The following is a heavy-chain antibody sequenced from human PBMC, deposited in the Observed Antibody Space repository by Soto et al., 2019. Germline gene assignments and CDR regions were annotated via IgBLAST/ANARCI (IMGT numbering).Heavy chain of an antibody. D-gene: IGHD3-3*01. CDR2: INPSGGST. J-gene: IGHJ6*02. CDR3: ASLQSGFWSGYSSDYGMDV. V-gene: IGHV1-46*01. Sequence: GASVKVSCKASGYTFTSYYMHWVRQAPGQGLEWMGIINPSGGSTSYAQKFQGRVTMTRDTSTSTVYMELSSLRSEDTAVYYCASLQSGFWSGYSSDYGMDVWGQGTTVTVSS. CDR1: GYTFTSYY.